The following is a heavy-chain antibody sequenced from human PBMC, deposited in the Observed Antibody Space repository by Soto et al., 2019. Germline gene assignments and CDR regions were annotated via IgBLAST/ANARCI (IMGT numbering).Heavy chain of an antibody. J-gene: IGHJ5*02. Sequence: QVQLQESGPGLVKPSETLSLTCTVSGGSISSYYWRWIRQPPGKGLEWIGYIYYSGSTNYNPSLISRVTVSVDTSKNQFSLKLSSVTAADTAVYYCARAILSITIFGVVNPTFDPWGQGTLVTVSS. V-gene: IGHV4-59*01. D-gene: IGHD3-3*01. CDR2: IYYSGST. CDR1: GGSISSYY. CDR3: ARAILSITIFGVVNPTFDP.